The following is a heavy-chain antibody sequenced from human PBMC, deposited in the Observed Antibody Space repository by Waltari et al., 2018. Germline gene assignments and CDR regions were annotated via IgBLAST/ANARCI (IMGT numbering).Heavy chain of an antibody. V-gene: IGHV4-34*01. D-gene: IGHD3-10*01. CDR3: ARGRRGHRSGGIYYYYGMDV. CDR2: INHSGRT. J-gene: IGHJ6*02. Sequence: QVQLQQWGAGLLKPSETLSLTCAVDGWSFSGYYWRWIRQPPGQGREWIGEINHSGRTNYNPSLKSRVTISVDTSKNQFSLKLSSVTAADTAVYYCARGRRGHRSGGIYYYYGMDVWGQGTTVTVSS. CDR1: GWSFSGYY.